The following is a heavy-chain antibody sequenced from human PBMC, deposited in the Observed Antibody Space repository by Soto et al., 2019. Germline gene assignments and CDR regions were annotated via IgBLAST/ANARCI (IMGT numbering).Heavy chain of an antibody. Sequence: PSETLSLTCTVSGGSISSSSYYWGWIRQSPGKGLEWIGSIYYRGSTYYNPSLKSRVTISVDTSKNQFSLKLTSVTAADTAVYYCARHEVYFASGSSSGWFGPWGQGTLVTVPQ. CDR3: ARHEVYFASGSSSGWFGP. D-gene: IGHD3-10*01. CDR2: IYYRGST. V-gene: IGHV4-39*01. J-gene: IGHJ5*02. CDR1: GGSISSSSYY.